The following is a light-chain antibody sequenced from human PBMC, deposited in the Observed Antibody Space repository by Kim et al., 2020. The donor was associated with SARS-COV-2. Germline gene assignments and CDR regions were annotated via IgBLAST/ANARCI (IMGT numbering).Light chain of an antibody. CDR1: QSVNRNY. CDR2: DAS. J-gene: IGKJ4*01. V-gene: IGKV3-20*01. CDR3: QQYVSSHT. Sequence: LSPGERATPSCRASQSVNRNYLAWYQQKAGQAPRLLIYDASSRATGIPDRFSGSGSGTDFTLTISRLEPEDFAVYYCQQYVSSHTFGGGTKVDIK.